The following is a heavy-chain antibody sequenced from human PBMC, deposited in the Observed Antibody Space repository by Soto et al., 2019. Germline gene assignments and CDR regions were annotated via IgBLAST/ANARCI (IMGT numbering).Heavy chain of an antibody. D-gene: IGHD1-26*01. CDR2: IYYSGST. Sequence: ASETLSLTCTVSGGSISSYYWIWIRQPPGKGLEWIGYIYYSGSTNYNPSLKSRVTISVDTSKNQFSLKLSSVTAADTAVYYCARDRGGSYSGWFDPWGQGTLVTVSS. CDR1: GGSISSYY. V-gene: IGHV4-59*01. J-gene: IGHJ5*02. CDR3: ARDRGGSYSGWFDP.